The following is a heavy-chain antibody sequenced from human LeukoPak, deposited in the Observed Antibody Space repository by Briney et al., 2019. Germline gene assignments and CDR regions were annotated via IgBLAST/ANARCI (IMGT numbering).Heavy chain of an antibody. D-gene: IGHD1-1*01. Sequence: PGGSLRLSCAASGFTFSSYGMHWVRQAPGKGLEWVAFIRYDGSNKYYADSVKGRFTVSRDNSKNTLYLQMDSLRAEDTAVYYCATVRGNAEGRWYFDLWGRGTLVTVSS. CDR2: IRYDGSNK. V-gene: IGHV3-30*02. CDR1: GFTFSSYG. J-gene: IGHJ2*01. CDR3: ATVRGNAEGRWYFDL.